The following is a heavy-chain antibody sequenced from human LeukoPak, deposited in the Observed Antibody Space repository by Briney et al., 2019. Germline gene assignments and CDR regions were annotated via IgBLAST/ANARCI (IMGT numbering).Heavy chain of an antibody. V-gene: IGHV1-46*01. CDR2: FYASDGTS. D-gene: IGHD6-25*01. J-gene: IGHJ1*01. CDR3: ARAIPAGGAQYSQH. CDR1: GYTFSSYY. Sequence: ASVKVSCKASGYTFSSYYIHWVRQAPGQGLEWMGIFYASDGTSRYAQKFQGRVTMTRDTATSTVYMELSSLISEDTAVYYCARAIPAGGAQYSQHWGQGTLVTVSS.